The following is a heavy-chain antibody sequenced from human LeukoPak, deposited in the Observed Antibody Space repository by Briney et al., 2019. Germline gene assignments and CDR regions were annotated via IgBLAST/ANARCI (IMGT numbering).Heavy chain of an antibody. V-gene: IGHV3-15*01. CDR3: TTGPVLTAMARTYDY. Sequence: GGSLRLSCSASGFTFSNAWMSWVRQAPGKGLEWVGRIKSKTDGGTTDYAAPVKGRFTISRDDSKNTLYLQMNSLKTEDTAVYYCTTGPVLTAMARTYDYWGQGTLVTVSS. CDR1: GFTFSNAW. CDR2: IKSKTDGGTT. J-gene: IGHJ4*02. D-gene: IGHD5-18*01.